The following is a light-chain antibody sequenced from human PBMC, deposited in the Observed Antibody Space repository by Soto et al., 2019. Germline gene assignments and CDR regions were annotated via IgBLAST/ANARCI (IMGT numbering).Light chain of an antibody. Sequence: EIVMTQSPDTLSVSPGERATLYCRASPSIISNLAWYHQKPCQAPMLLIYGASTRATGIPARFSGSGSVTEFTLTISSLESEDFAVYYFQHYNNWPPWTVGQGTKVEIK. J-gene: IGKJ1*01. V-gene: IGKV3-15*01. CDR3: QHYNNWPPWT. CDR1: PSIISN. CDR2: GAS.